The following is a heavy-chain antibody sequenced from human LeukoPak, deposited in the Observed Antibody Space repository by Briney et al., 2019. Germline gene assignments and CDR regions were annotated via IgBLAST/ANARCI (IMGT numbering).Heavy chain of an antibody. CDR1: GFTFSSYW. D-gene: IGHD3-22*01. Sequence: GGSLRLTCAASGFTFSSYWMHWVRHAPGKGLVWVSRINSDGSSTSYADSVKGRFTISRDSAKNTLYLQMNSLRAEDTAVYYCARDSSITMIVVVKDAFDIWGQGTMVTVSS. CDR3: ARDSSITMIVVVKDAFDI. V-gene: IGHV3-74*01. J-gene: IGHJ3*02. CDR2: INSDGSST.